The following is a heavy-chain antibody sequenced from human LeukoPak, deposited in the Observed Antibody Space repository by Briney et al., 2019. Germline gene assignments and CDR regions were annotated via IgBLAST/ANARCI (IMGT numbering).Heavy chain of an antibody. D-gene: IGHD4-17*01. CDR1: GGSISSGGYS. CDR3: ASSYGDYDWYFDL. J-gene: IGHJ2*01. V-gene: IGHV4-30-2*01. Sequence: SETLSLTCAVSGGSISSGGYSWSWIRQPPGKGLEWIGYIYHSGSTYYNPSLKSRVTISVDRSKNQFSLKLSSVTAADTAVYYCASSYGDYDWYFDLWGRGTLVTVSS. CDR2: IYHSGST.